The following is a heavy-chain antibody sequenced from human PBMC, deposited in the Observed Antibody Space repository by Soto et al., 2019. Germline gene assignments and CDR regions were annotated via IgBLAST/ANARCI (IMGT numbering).Heavy chain of an antibody. D-gene: IGHD2-15*01. CDR2: ISYDGSNK. Sequence: QVQLVESGGGVVQPGRSLRLSCAASGFTFSSYAMHWVRQAPGKGLEWVAVISYDGSNKYYADSVKGRFTISRDISKNARELQMGRVRGGDTAVYYCARAGGLLLDYWGQGTLVTVSS. J-gene: IGHJ4*02. V-gene: IGHV3-30-3*01. CDR3: ARAGGLLLDY. CDR1: GFTFSSYA.